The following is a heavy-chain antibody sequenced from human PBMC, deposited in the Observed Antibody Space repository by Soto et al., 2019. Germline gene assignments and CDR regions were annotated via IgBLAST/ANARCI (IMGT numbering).Heavy chain of an antibody. V-gene: IGHV4-59*08. D-gene: IGHD5-12*01. CDR3: GRLSGYDFLGIDY. J-gene: IGHJ4*02. Sequence: PRKGLEWIGYIYYSGSTNYNPSLKSRVTISVDTSKNQFALKLSSVTAADTAVYYCGRLSGYDFLGIDYPGQ. CDR2: IYYSGST.